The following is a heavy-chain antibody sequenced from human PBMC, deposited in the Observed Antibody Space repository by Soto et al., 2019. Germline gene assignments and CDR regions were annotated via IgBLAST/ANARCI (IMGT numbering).Heavy chain of an antibody. D-gene: IGHD6-19*01. Sequence: ASVKVSCKASGYTFTSYGISWVRQAPGQGLEWMGWISAYNGNTNYAQKLQGRVTMTTDTSTSTAYTELRSLRSDDTAVYYCASRAGSGWYSHFDYWGRGTLVTVSS. CDR3: ASRAGSGWYSHFDY. V-gene: IGHV1-18*01. J-gene: IGHJ4*02. CDR1: GYTFTSYG. CDR2: ISAYNGNT.